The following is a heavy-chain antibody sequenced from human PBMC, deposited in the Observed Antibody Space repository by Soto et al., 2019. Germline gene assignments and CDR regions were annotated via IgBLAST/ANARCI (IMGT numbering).Heavy chain of an antibody. CDR2: INPSGGST. V-gene: IGHV1-46*01. J-gene: IGHJ5*02. Sequence: ASVKVSCKASGYTFTSYYMHWVRQAPGQGLEWMGIINPSGGSTSYTQKFQGRVTMTRDTSTSTVYMELSSLRSEDTAVYYCAKQNRAIVLVVAALSPWGQGTLVTVSS. CDR1: GYTFTSYY. CDR3: AKQNRAIVLVVAALSP. D-gene: IGHD2-15*01.